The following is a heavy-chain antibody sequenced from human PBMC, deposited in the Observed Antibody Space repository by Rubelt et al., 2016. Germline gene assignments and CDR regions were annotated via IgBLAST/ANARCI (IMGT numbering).Heavy chain of an antibody. CDR3: AKTYRWELLRGRPNWFDS. J-gene: IGHJ5*01. Sequence: GQPGRSLRLSCAASGFTFSNYAMHWVRQAPGKGLEWVAVLSYDGSSEYYADSVKGRFTISRDFPKNTRHLQMSSLRAEDTAVYYCAKTYRWELLRGRPNWFDSWGQGTLVTVSS. V-gene: IGHV3-30*04. CDR2: LSYDGSSE. CDR1: GFTFSNYA. D-gene: IGHD1-26*01.